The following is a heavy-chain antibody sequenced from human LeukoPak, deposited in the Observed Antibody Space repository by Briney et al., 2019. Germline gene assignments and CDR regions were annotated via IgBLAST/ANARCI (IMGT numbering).Heavy chain of an antibody. CDR2: ISSSGGTI. CDR1: GFTFSDYY. D-gene: IGHD3-22*01. J-gene: IGHJ4*02. V-gene: IGHV3-11*01. Sequence: GGSLRLSCAASGFTFSDYYMSWVRQAPGKGLEWISYISSSGGTIYYADSVKGRFTISRDNAKNSLYLQMNSLRAEDTAVYYCAGGYYYDSSGYMDYFDYWGQGTLVTVSS. CDR3: AGGYYYDSSGYMDYFDY.